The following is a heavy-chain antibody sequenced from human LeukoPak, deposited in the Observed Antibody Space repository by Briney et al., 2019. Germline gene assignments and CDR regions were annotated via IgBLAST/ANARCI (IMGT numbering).Heavy chain of an antibody. CDR1: VGSISSYY. CDR3: ARLIVVVPAAHYP. V-gene: IGHV4-59*12. CDR2: IYYTGST. J-gene: IGHJ5*02. Sequence: SETLSLTCSVSVGSISSYYWSWIRQPPGKGLEWIGYIYYTGSTNYNPSLKSRVTISLDTSKNQFSLKLSSVTAADTAVYYCARLIVVVPAAHYPWGQGTLVTVSS. D-gene: IGHD2-2*01.